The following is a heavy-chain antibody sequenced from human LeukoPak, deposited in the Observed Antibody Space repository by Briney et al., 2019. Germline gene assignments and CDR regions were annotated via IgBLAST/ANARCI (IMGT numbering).Heavy chain of an antibody. Sequence: GGSLRLSCAASGFTFSSYGMHWVRQAPGKGLEWVAVISYDESNKYYADSVKGRFTISRDNSKNTLYLQMNSLRAEDTAVYYCASEGIAAAADIWGQGTMVTVSS. J-gene: IGHJ3*02. CDR1: GFTFSSYG. D-gene: IGHD6-13*01. CDR2: ISYDESNK. V-gene: IGHV3-30*03. CDR3: ASEGIAAAADI.